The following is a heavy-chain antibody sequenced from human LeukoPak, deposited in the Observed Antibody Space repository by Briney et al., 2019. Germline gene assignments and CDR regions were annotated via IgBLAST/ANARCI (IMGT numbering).Heavy chain of an antibody. CDR1: GLTFSSYA. CDR3: AKFLPTHIVVANYYFDF. D-gene: IGHD2-21*01. Sequence: GGSLRLSCAASGLTFSSYAMSWVRQAPGKGLEWVSAISGSGGSTYYADSVKGRFTISRDNSKNTLYLQMNSLRAEDTAVYYCAKFLPTHIVVANYYFDFWGQGTLVTVSS. V-gene: IGHV3-23*01. CDR2: ISGSGGST. J-gene: IGHJ4*02.